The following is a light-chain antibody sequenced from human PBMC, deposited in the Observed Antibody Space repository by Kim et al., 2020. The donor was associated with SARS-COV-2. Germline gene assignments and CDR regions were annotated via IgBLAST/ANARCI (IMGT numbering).Light chain of an antibody. CDR2: KAS. CDR3: QYYNSYSDA. V-gene: IGKV1-5*03. CDR1: QSISTW. Sequence: SASVGDRVTITCRASQSISTWLAWYQQKPGKAPKLLIYKASNLETGVPSRFRGSGSGTEFTITISSLQPDDFATYYCQYYNSYSDAFGQGTKLEI. J-gene: IGKJ2*01.